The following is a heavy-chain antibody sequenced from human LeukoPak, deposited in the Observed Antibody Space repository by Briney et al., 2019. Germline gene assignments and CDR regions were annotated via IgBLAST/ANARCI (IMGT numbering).Heavy chain of an antibody. J-gene: IGHJ6*03. Sequence: PSETLSLTCTVSGGSISSYYWSWIRQPAGKGLEWIGRIYTSGSTNYNPSLKSRVTMSVDTSKNQLSLKLSSVTAADTAVYYCARSQYYDFWSGYFGEYYYYMDVWGKGTTVTVSS. V-gene: IGHV4-4*07. D-gene: IGHD3-3*01. CDR1: GGSISSYY. CDR2: IYTSGST. CDR3: ARSQYYDFWSGYFGEYYYYMDV.